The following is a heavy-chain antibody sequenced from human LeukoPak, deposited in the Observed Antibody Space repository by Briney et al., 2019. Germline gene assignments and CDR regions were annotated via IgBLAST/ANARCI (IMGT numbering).Heavy chain of an antibody. J-gene: IGHJ3*02. D-gene: IGHD6-13*01. CDR3: ARVGAAAASAFDI. Sequence: GGSLRLSCAASGFTFSTYWMHWVRQAPGKGLVWVSRINTDGSGTSYADSVKGRFTISRDNAKNTLYLQMNSLRAEDTAVYYCARVGAAAASAFDIWGQGTMVTVSS. CDR2: INTDGSGT. V-gene: IGHV3-74*01. CDR1: GFTFSTYW.